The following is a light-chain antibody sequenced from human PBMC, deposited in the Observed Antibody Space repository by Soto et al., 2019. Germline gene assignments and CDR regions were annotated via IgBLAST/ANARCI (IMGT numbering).Light chain of an antibody. V-gene: IGKV3-15*01. J-gene: IGKJ5*01. CDR3: QQYNDWPPIT. CDR1: QSVSSN. CDR2: DAS. Sequence: IEMTQSPATLSVYPGERATLHCRASQSVSSNLAWYQQKPGQAPRLLIYDASTRATVIPARFSGSGSGTEFTLTISSLQSEDFAVYYCQQYNDWPPITFGQGTRLEIK.